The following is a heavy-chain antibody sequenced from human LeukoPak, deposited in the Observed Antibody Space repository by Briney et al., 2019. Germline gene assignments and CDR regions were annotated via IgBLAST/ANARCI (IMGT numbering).Heavy chain of an antibody. V-gene: IGHV3-7*01. CDR3: AREIRSYCSSTSCLNWFDP. D-gene: IGHD2-2*01. Sequence: GGSLRLSCAASGFTFSSYWMSWVRQAPGKGLEWVANIKQDGSEKYYVDSVKGRFTISRDNAENSLYLQMNSLRAEDTAVYYCAREIRSYCSSTSCLNWFDPWGQGTLVTVSS. J-gene: IGHJ5*02. CDR2: IKQDGSEK. CDR1: GFTFSSYW.